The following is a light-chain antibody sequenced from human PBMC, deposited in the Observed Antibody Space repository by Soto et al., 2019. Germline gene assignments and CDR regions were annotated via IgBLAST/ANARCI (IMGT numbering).Light chain of an antibody. J-gene: IGKJ2*03. CDR1: QSISNY. CDR3: QTTYRTVS. V-gene: IGKV1-39*01. CDR2: ATS. Sequence: DIQGTQSPASLSASVGDRVTITCRASQSISNYLNWYQQKPGKAPKLLSYATSRLQGGIPSRFMAFVYEKDSPLTITSLPPEDLAEYHCQTTYRTVSFGQGTKLEI.